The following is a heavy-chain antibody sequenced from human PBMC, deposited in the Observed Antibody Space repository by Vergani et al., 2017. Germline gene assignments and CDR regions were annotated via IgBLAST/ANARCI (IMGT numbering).Heavy chain of an antibody. CDR1: GFTFSSYA. CDR3: ASARGLYLVDP. J-gene: IGHJ5*02. D-gene: IGHD6-19*01. V-gene: IGHV3-30-3*01. CDR2: ISYDGSNK. Sequence: QVQLVESGGGVVQPGRSLRLSCAASGFTFSSYAMHWVRQAPGKGLGWVAVISYDGSNKYYADSVKGRFTISRDNSKNTLYLQMNSLRAEDTAVYYCASARGLYLVDPWGQGTLVTVSS.